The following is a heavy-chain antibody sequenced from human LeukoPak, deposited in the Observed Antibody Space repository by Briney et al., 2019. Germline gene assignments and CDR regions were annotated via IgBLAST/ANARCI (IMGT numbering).Heavy chain of an antibody. J-gene: IGHJ6*03. Sequence: SETLSLTCTVPGGSISSYYWSWIRQPPGKGLEWIGYIYYSGSTNYNPSLKSRVTISVDTSKNQFSLKLSSVTAADTAVYYCARVLSTEYYYYYMDVWGKGTTVTVSS. V-gene: IGHV4-59*01. CDR3: ARVLSTEYYYYYMDV. D-gene: IGHD5/OR15-5a*01. CDR2: IYYSGST. CDR1: GGSISSYY.